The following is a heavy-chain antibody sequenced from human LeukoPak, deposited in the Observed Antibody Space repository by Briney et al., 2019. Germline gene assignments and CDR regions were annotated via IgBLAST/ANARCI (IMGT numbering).Heavy chain of an antibody. Sequence: GGSLTLSCAVSGFTFSSYAMNWLRQAPGKGLEWVSSISNSDGSTYYADFVEGRFTIYKDNSKNTLHLQMDSLRAEETAVYYCAKGLGVGGYTRYKGFDQWGQGTLVTVSS. V-gene: IGHV3-23*01. CDR2: ISNSDGST. CDR1: GFTFSSYA. CDR3: AKGLGVGGYTRYKGFDQ. D-gene: IGHD5-24*01. J-gene: IGHJ4*02.